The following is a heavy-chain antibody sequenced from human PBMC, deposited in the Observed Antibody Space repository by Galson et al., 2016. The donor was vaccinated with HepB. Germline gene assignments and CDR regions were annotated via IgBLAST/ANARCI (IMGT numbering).Heavy chain of an antibody. J-gene: IGHJ2*01. CDR1: GYTFFNYY. CDR3: ASRGGTLTGYDNFGNLRGYFDL. V-gene: IGHV1-46*01. Sequence: SVKVSCKASGYTFFNYYIHWVRQAPGQGLEWMAMINPSSGSTIYAREFQGKISVTRDTASVPSDTSTGTVHLFLSSLRHEDTAVYYCASRGGTLTGYDNFGNLRGYFDLWGRGSLVTVSS. CDR2: INPSSGST. D-gene: IGHD3-9*01.